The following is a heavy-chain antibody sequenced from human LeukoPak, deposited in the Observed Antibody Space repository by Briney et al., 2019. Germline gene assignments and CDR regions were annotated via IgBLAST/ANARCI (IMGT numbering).Heavy chain of an antibody. CDR1: GGPFSGYY. Sequence: SETLSLTCAVYGGPFSGYYWSWIRQPPGKGLEWIGEINHSGSTNYNPSLKSRVTISVDTSKNQFSLKLSSVTAADTAVYYCAGCIAVAGAPFDPWGQGTLVTVSS. V-gene: IGHV4-34*01. J-gene: IGHJ5*02. D-gene: IGHD6-19*01. CDR2: INHSGST. CDR3: AGCIAVAGAPFDP.